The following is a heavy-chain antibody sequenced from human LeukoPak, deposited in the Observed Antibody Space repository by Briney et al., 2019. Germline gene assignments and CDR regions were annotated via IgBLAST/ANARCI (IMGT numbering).Heavy chain of an antibody. V-gene: IGHV3-66*01. CDR1: GFTFSSYA. Sequence: GGSLRLSCAASGFTFSSYAMNWVRLAPGKGLEWVSVIYSGGSTYYADSVKGRFTISRDNSKNTLYLQMNSLRAEDTAVYYCAREDPYDYVWGSYPYWGQGTLVTVSS. CDR3: AREDPYDYVWGSYPY. D-gene: IGHD3-16*02. CDR2: IYSGGST. J-gene: IGHJ4*02.